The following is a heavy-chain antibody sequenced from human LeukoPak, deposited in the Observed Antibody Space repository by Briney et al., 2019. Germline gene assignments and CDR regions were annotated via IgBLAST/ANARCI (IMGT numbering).Heavy chain of an antibody. CDR1: GFTFSSYN. Sequence: GGSLRLSCSASGFTFSSYNMHWVRQAPGKGLEYVSVISSNGGSTYYPDSVKGRFTISRDNSRNTLYLQMNSLRADDTAVYYCVKPYESWGQGTLVTVSS. J-gene: IGHJ5*02. CDR2: ISSNGGST. CDR3: VKPYES. D-gene: IGHD3-22*01. V-gene: IGHV3-64D*08.